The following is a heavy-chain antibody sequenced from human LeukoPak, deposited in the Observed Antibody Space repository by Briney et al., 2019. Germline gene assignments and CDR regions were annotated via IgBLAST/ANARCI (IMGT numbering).Heavy chain of an antibody. V-gene: IGHV1-69*13. CDR3: ARDLERGYSGYDGY. Sequence: SVKVSCKASGGTFSSYAISWVRQAPGQGLEWMGGIIPIFGTANYAQKFQARVTITADESTSTAYMELSSLRSEDTAVYYCARDLERGYSGYDGYWGQGTLVTVSS. CDR1: GGTFSSYA. CDR2: IIPIFGTA. J-gene: IGHJ4*02. D-gene: IGHD5-12*01.